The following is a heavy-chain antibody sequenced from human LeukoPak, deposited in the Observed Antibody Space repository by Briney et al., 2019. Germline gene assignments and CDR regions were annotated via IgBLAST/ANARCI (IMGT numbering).Heavy chain of an antibody. CDR1: GFTFSSYS. D-gene: IGHD2-21*02. Sequence: GGSLRLSCAASGFTFSSYSMNWVRQAPGRGLEWVSYISSSSSTIYYADSVKGRFTISRDNAKNSLYLQMNSLRAEDTAVYYCARDMTFCGCDCPGPEFDYWGQGTLVTVSS. CDR2: ISSSSSTI. CDR3: ARDMTFCGCDCPGPEFDY. J-gene: IGHJ4*02. V-gene: IGHV3-48*04.